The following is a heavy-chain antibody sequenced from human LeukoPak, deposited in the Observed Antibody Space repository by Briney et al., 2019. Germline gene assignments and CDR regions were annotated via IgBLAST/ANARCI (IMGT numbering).Heavy chain of an antibody. D-gene: IGHD6-19*01. J-gene: IGHJ1*01. CDR1: GYTFTSYG. Sequence: ASVKVSCKASGYTFTSYGISWVRQAPGQGLEWMGWISAYNGNTNYAQKLQGRVTMTTNTSTSTAYMELRSLRSDDTAVYYCARGNLLRWYSSDWYDGTVDEYFQHWGQGTLVTVSS. CDR2: ISAYNGNT. V-gene: IGHV1-18*01. CDR3: ARGNLLRWYSSDWYDGTVDEYFQH.